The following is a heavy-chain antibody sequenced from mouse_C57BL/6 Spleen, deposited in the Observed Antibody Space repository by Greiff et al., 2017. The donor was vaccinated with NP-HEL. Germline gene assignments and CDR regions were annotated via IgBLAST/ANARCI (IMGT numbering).Heavy chain of an antibody. V-gene: IGHV1-69*01. CDR2: IDPSDSYT. J-gene: IGHJ4*01. CDR3: ARSGGNYDAMDY. CDR1: GYTFTSYW. Sequence: QVQLQQPGAELVMPGASVKLSCKASGYTFTSYWMHWVKQRPGQGLEWIGEIDPSDSYTNYNQKFKGKSTLTVDKSSSTAYMQLSSLTSEDSAVYYCARSGGNYDAMDYWGQGTSLTVSS.